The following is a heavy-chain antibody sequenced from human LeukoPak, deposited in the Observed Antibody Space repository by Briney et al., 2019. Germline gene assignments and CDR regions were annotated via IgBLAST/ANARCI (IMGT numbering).Heavy chain of an antibody. CDR3: ARGERYYDFWSGSRYYYMDV. Sequence: SVKVSCKASGGTFSSYTISWVLQAPGQGLEWMGRIIPILGIANYAQKFQGRVTITADKSTSTAYMELSSLRSEDTAVYYCARGERYYDFWSGSRYYYMDVWGKGTTVTVSS. J-gene: IGHJ6*03. V-gene: IGHV1-69*02. D-gene: IGHD3-3*01. CDR1: GGTFSSYT. CDR2: IIPILGIA.